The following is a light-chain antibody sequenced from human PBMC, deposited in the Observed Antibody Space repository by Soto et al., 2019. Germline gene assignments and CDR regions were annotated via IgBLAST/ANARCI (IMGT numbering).Light chain of an antibody. J-gene: IGKJ2*01. Sequence: EIVLTQSPVTLSLSPGERATLSCRASQSVSSSYLAWYQQKPGQAPRHLIYGASSRATGIPDRFSGSGSGTDFTLTISRLEPEDFAVYFCQQYGSSPPYTFGQGTKLEIK. V-gene: IGKV3-20*01. CDR2: GAS. CDR1: QSVSSSY. CDR3: QQYGSSPPYT.